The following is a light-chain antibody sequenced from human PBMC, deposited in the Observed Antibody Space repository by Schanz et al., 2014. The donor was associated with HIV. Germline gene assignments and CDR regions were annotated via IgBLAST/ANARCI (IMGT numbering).Light chain of an antibody. V-gene: IGKV3-20*01. CDR1: QSVSGNS. CDR2: AAS. Sequence: EIVLTQSPGTLSLSPGERATLSCRASQSVSGNSLAWYRQKPGQAPRLLIYAASSRATGIPDRFSGGGSGTDFTLTISRLEPEDFAVYYCQQYGNSQYTFGQGTKLEIK. CDR3: QQYGNSQYT. J-gene: IGKJ2*01.